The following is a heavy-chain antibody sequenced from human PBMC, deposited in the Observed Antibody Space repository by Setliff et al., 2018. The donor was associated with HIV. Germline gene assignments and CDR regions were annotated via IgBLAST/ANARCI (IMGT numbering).Heavy chain of an antibody. CDR2: ISGYNGHT. Sequence: ASVKVSCKAFGYIFTNFGISWVRQAPGQGLEWMGWISGYNGHTNYAQKFQGRVTMTIDTSTSTGYMDLRSLRSDDTAVYYCARVTRDYYDSSGHLAYYFDYWGQGTTVT. J-gene: IGHJ4*02. CDR1: GYIFTNFG. D-gene: IGHD3-22*01. V-gene: IGHV1-18*01. CDR3: ARVTRDYYDSSGHLAYYFDY.